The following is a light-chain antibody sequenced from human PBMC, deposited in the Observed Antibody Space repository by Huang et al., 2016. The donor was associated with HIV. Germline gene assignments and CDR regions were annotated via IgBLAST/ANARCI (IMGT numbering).Light chain of an antibody. CDR3: QQSYSTPRT. V-gene: IGKV1-39*01. J-gene: IGKJ1*01. CDR2: AAS. CDR1: QGMSGY. Sequence: DFQMTQSPSSLSASVGDRVTITCRARQGMSGYLHWYQQKPGKAPNLLIYAASSLQSGVPSRFSGSGSGTDFTLTISSLQPEDFATDYCQQSYSTPRTFGQGTKVEIK.